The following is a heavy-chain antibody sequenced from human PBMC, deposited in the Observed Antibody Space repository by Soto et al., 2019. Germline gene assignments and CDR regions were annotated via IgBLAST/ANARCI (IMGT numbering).Heavy chain of an antibody. D-gene: IGHD5-18*01. Sequence: SVNVSCKASGYTFTGYYTHWVRQAPGQGLEWMGWINPNSGGTNYAQKFQGWVTMTRDTSISTAYMELSRLRSDDTAVYYCARTDATAMATPTNYGMDVWGQGTTVTVSS. CDR3: ARTDATAMATPTNYGMDV. CDR1: GYTFTGYY. V-gene: IGHV1-2*04. J-gene: IGHJ6*02. CDR2: INPNSGGT.